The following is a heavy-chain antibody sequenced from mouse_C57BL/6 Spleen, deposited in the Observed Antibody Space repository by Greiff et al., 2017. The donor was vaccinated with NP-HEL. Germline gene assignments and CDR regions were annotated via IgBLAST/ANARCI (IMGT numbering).Heavy chain of an antibody. D-gene: IGHD1-1*01. V-gene: IGHV5-6*01. CDR2: ISSGGSYT. CDR1: GFTFSSYG. J-gene: IGHJ4*01. CDR3: ARHHYYGSSIYAMDY. Sequence: EVMLVESGGDLVKPGGSLKLSCAASGFTFSSYGMSWVRQTPDKRLEWVATISSGGSYTYYPDSVKGRFTISRDNAKNTLYLQMSSLKSEDTAMYYCARHHYYGSSIYAMDYWGQGTSVTVSS.